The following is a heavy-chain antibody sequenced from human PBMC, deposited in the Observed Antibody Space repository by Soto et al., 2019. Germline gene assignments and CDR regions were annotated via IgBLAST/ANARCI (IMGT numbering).Heavy chain of an antibody. CDR3: ARRRGRQQLVQRFYNGMDV. V-gene: IGHV4-34*01. CDR1: GGSFSGYY. Sequence: QVQLQQWGAGLLKPSETLSLTCAVYGGSFSGYYWSWIRQPPGKGLEWIGEINHSGSTNDNASLKSRVTISVDTSKNQYSLKLSSVSGADTDVYFCARRRGRQQLVQRFYNGMDVWGQGTTVTVSS. D-gene: IGHD6-13*01. J-gene: IGHJ6*02. CDR2: INHSGST.